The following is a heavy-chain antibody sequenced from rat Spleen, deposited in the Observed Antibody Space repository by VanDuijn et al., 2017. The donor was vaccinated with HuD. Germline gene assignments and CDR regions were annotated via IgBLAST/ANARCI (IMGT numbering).Heavy chain of an antibody. J-gene: IGHJ4*01. V-gene: IGHV2-19*01. CDR3: TRGFGA. CDR1: GFSLTDYS. D-gene: IGHD4-3*01. Sequence: QVQLKESGPGLVQPSQTLSLTCTVSGFSLTDYSVHWVRQPPGKGLEWMGRIQSGGSTDYNSALKSRLSISRDTSKSQVFLKMNSLQTEDTAIYFCTRGFGAWGQGASVTVSS. CDR2: IQSGGST.